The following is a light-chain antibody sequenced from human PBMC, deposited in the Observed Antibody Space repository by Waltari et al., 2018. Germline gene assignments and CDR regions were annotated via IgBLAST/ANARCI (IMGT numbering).Light chain of an antibody. Sequence: QSALTQPASVSGSLGQSITISCTGTSSDVGCYNYVSWYQQYPGKAPKFLIYDVTKRPSGVSNRFSGSKSGNTASLTISGLQAEDEADYYCCSYAGSSILIFGGGTKVTVL. CDR1: SSDVGCYNY. J-gene: IGLJ2*01. V-gene: IGLV2-23*02. CDR2: DVT. CDR3: CSYAGSSILI.